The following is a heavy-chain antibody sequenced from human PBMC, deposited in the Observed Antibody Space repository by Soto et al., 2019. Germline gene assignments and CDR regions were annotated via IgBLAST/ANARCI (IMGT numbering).Heavy chain of an antibody. CDR1: GYSISSGYY. CDR2: IYHSGST. Sequence: PSETLSLTCAVSGYSISSGYYCGWIRQPPGKGLEWIGSIYHSGSTYYNPSLKSRVAISVDTAKIHFSLKLSSVTAADTAVYYCARDLQSYGSHDMWGPGTRGTVSS. D-gene: IGHD4-17*01. J-gene: IGHJ4*02. V-gene: IGHV4-38-2*02. CDR3: ARDLQSYGSHDM.